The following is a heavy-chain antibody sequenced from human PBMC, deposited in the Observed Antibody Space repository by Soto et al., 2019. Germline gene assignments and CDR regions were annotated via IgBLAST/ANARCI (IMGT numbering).Heavy chain of an antibody. CDR3: ARDWLSIRGRYFDL. Sequence: PSETLSLTCTVSGGSISSYYWSWIRQPPGKGLGWIGYIYYSGSTNYNPSLKSRVTISVDTSKNQFSLKLSSVTAADTAVYYCARDWLSIRGRYFDLWGRGTLVTVSS. CDR2: IYYSGST. CDR1: GGSISSYY. J-gene: IGHJ2*01. D-gene: IGHD3-22*01. V-gene: IGHV4-59*01.